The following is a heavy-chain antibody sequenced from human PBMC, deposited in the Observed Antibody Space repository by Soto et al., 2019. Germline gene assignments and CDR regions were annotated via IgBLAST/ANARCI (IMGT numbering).Heavy chain of an antibody. J-gene: IGHJ6*02. CDR1: GFTFSTYG. CDR2: ISYDGTNK. D-gene: IGHD4-17*01. Sequence: QVQLVESGGDEVQPGRSLTISCAASGFTFSTYGMHWVRQTPGKGLEWVAVISYDGTNKFYSDSVKGRFTISRDNFKNPLTLQMNSLRADDTAVYSCAKDLQSYGDYDYYCYGMDVWGLGTRVTVSS. CDR3: AKDLQSYGDYDYYCYGMDV. V-gene: IGHV3-30*18.